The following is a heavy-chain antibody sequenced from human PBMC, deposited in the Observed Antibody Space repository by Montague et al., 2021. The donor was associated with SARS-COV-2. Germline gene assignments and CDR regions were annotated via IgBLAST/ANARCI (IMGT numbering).Heavy chain of an antibody. CDR2: TCYRSEWYF. J-gene: IGHJ3*02. Sequence: CAISGDSVSSHNAAWNWIRQSPSRGLEWLGRTCYRSEWYFDYAISLRGRITINPDTSKNQFSLQLDSVTLDDTAVYYCARYSYSGTYFGLNDAFDIRGQGTLVTVSS. V-gene: IGHV6-1*01. CDR1: GDSVSSHNAA. D-gene: IGHD1-26*01. CDR3: ARYSYSGTYFGLNDAFDI.